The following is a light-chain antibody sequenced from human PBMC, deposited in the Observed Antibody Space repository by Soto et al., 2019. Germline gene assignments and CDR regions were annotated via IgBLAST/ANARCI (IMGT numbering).Light chain of an antibody. CDR1: QSVSSY. CDR2: DAS. V-gene: IGKV3-11*01. J-gene: IGKJ4*01. Sequence: EIVLTQSPATLSLSPGERATLSCRASQSVSSYLAWYQQKPGQAPRLLIYDASNRATGIPARFSGSGSGTDFTLTISSLEPEYFAFYYCQQRSNWPLFGGGTKVEIK. CDR3: QQRSNWPL.